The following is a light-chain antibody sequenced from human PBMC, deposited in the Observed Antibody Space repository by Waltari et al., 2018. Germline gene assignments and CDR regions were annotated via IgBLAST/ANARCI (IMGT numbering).Light chain of an antibody. V-gene: IGLV4-69*01. CDR2: VNSDVSH. Sequence: QLVLTQSPSASASLGASVKLTCTLSSGHSSNVIAWLQQRPEKGPRYLMKVNSDVSHSKGDEIPDRFSGSSSGAERYLTISNLQSEDEADYFCQTGGHGTWVFGGGTTLTVL. J-gene: IGLJ3*02. CDR1: SGHSSNV. CDR3: QTGGHGTWV.